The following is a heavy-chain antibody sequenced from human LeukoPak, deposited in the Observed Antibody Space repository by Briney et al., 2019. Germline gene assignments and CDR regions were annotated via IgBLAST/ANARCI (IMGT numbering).Heavy chain of an antibody. CDR3: ARVYCSSTSCLLGWFDP. V-gene: IGHV5-51*01. CDR1: GYSFTSYW. CDR2: IYPGDSDT. Sequence: GESLKISCKGSGYSFTSYWIGWVRRMPGKGLEWMGIIYPGDSDTRYSPSFQGQVTISADKSISTAYLQWSSLKASDTAMYYCARVYCSSTSCLLGWFDPWGQGTLVTVSS. J-gene: IGHJ5*02. D-gene: IGHD2-2*01.